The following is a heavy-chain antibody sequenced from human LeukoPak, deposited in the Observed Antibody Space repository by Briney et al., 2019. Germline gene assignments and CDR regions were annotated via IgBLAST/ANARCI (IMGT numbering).Heavy chain of an antibody. V-gene: IGHV4-39*07. D-gene: IGHD1-26*01. CDR2: IYHSGST. J-gene: IGHJ6*03. CDR3: ARVRWEPAYYYYYMDV. Sequence: SETLSLTCTVSGGSISSSSYYWGWIRQPPGKGLEWIGSIYHSGSTYYNPSLKSRVTISVDTSKNQFSLKLSSVTAADTAVYYCARVRWEPAYYYYYMDVWGKGTTVTVSS. CDR1: GGSISSSSYY.